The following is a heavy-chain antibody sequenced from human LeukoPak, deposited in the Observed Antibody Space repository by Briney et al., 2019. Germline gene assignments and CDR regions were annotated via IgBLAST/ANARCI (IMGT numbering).Heavy chain of an antibody. V-gene: IGHV1-58*02. Sequence: SVKVSCKASGFTFTSSAMQWVRQARGQRLEWIGWIVVGSGNTNYAQKFQGRVTITADESTSTAYMELSSLRSEDTAVYYCARADPHLRVLTNWGQGTLVTVSS. J-gene: IGHJ4*02. CDR1: GFTFTSSA. CDR2: IVVGSGNT. CDR3: ARADPHLRVLTN. D-gene: IGHD3-16*01.